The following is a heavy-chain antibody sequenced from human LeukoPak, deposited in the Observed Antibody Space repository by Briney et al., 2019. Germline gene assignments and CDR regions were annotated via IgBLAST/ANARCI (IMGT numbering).Heavy chain of an antibody. Sequence: RPSETLSLTYFVSGASISRHYWTWMRHTPGQGLHWIGYIHSTGTTNYNPSLKSRVTMSLDTSKNQFSLRLNSVAAADTAVYYCARSEYVWGGYRLDFWGQGALVTVSS. J-gene: IGHJ4*02. D-gene: IGHD3-16*02. CDR1: GASISRHY. CDR2: IHSTGTT. V-gene: IGHV4-4*08. CDR3: ARSEYVWGGYRLDF.